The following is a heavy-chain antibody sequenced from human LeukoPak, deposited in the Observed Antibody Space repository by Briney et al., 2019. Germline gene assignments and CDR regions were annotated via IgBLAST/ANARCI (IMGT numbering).Heavy chain of an antibody. CDR2: ISGGDT. V-gene: IGHV3-23*01. D-gene: IGHD2-15*01. CDR3: AKVSGDIVVVVADDAFDI. Sequence: GGSLRLSCAASGFTFSSYGMHWVRQAPGKGLEWVSAISGGDTYYAGSVKGRFTISRDNSKNTLYLQMNSLRAEDTAVYYCAKVSGDIVVVVADDAFDIWGQGTMVTVSS. CDR1: GFTFSSYG. J-gene: IGHJ3*02.